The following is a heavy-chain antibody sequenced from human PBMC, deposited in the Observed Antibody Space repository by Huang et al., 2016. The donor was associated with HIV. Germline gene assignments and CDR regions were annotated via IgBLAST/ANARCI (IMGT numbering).Heavy chain of an antibody. CDR2: IYYSGTP. D-gene: IGHD3-3*01. J-gene: IGHJ1*01. CDR1: GDSINSNTFS. Sequence: LQESGPGLVGPSETLSLTCAVSGDSINSNTFSWGWIRRPPGKALEWIGSIYYSGTPFYNPALTRRARIAVDASKNRIFLHLRSVTAADTGVYYCARTGVAVSDDPEYFQHWGQGALVTIS. V-gene: IGHV4-39*02. CDR3: ARTGVAVSDDPEYFQH.